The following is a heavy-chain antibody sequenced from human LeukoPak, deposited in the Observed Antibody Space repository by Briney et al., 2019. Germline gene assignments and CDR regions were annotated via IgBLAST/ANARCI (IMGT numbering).Heavy chain of an antibody. CDR2: ISSSSSFI. CDR3: ARGYSSSWYLD. J-gene: IGHJ4*02. D-gene: IGHD6-13*01. CDR1: GFNFSSYS. V-gene: IGHV3-21*01. Sequence: GGSLRLSCAGSGFNFSSYSMSWVRQAPWKVLEFVSSISSSSSFIYYADSVKGRFTISRDNAKKSLSLQMNSLRADDTAVYYCARGYSSSWYLDWGQGTLVTVSS.